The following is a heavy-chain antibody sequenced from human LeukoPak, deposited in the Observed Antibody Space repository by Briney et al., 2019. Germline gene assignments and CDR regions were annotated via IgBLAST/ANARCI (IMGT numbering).Heavy chain of an antibody. CDR1: GFNFSRNW. CDR3: ARDYGDHPYPEVTLDL. D-gene: IGHD2-21*01. CDR2: IKQDGREE. J-gene: IGHJ4*02. Sequence: GGSLRLSCAASGFNFSRNWMTWVRQAPGKGLEWVANIKQDGREEYYVDSEKGRFTISRDNAKKSTYLQMNRVRAEDTAVYYCARDYGDHPYPEVTLDLWGQGTLVTVSS. V-gene: IGHV3-7*01.